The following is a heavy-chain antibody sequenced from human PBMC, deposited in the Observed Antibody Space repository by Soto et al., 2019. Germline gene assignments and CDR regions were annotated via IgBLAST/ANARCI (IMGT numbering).Heavy chain of an antibody. Sequence: SQTLSLTCAVSGDSVSSNNAAWNWIRQSPSRGLEWLGRTYYRSRWYNDYAVSVKSRITVNPDTSKNQFSLQLTSVTPEDTAVYYRAGTPSYYWYYMDVWGKGTTVTVSS. V-gene: IGHV6-1*01. CDR1: GDSVSSNNAA. CDR2: TYYRSRWYN. D-gene: IGHD1-7*01. CDR3: AGTPSYYWYYMDV. J-gene: IGHJ6*03.